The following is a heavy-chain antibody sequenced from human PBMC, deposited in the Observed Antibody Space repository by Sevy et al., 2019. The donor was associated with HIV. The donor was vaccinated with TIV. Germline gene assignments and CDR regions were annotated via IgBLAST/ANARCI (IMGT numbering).Heavy chain of an antibody. J-gene: IGHJ4*02. CDR2: IFYSGST. CDR3: ARGVASSGAYKFDY. CDR1: GGSVGKDDYY. V-gene: IGHV4-30-4*01. Sequence: SETLSLTCTVSGGSVGKDDYYWSWIRQPPGKGLEWIGYIFYSGSTYYNPSLKSRGSISVDTSKNPFSLRLRSVTAADTAVYYCARGVASSGAYKFDYWGPGTLVTVSS. D-gene: IGHD6-13*01.